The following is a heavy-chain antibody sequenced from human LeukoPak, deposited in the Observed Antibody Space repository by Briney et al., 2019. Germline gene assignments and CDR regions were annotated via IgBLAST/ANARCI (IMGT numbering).Heavy chain of an antibody. CDR3: ARVYSSSWDFPSFFDY. CDR2: IYYSGST. Sequence: SETLSLTCTVSGGSISSSSYYWGWIRQPPGKGLEWIGSIYYSGSTYYNPSLKSRVTISVDTSKNQFSLKLSSVTAADTAVYYCARVYSSSWDFPSFFDYWGQGTLVTVSS. CDR1: GGSISSSSYY. D-gene: IGHD6-13*01. J-gene: IGHJ4*02. V-gene: IGHV4-39*07.